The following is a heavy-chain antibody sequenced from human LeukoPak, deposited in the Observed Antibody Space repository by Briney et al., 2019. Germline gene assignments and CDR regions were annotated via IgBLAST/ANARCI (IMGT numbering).Heavy chain of an antibody. J-gene: IGHJ5*02. CDR1: GASISNYY. CDR2: ISFSGSN. V-gene: IGHV4-59*01. Sequence: SETLSLTCTVSGASISNYYWSWIRQPPGKKLEWIAYISFSGSNNYNPSFKPRVTTSLDSSKNQFSLKLSSVTAADTAVYYCARDQYHGSGTYAWFDPWGQGTLVTVSS. D-gene: IGHD3-10*01. CDR3: ARDQYHGSGTYAWFDP.